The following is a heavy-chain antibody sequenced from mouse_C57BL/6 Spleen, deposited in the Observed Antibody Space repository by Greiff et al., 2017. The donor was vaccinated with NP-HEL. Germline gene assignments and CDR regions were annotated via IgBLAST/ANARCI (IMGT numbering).Heavy chain of an antibody. CDR2: INPGSGGT. CDR3: ARDWEAGWYFDY. CDR1: GYAFTNYL. J-gene: IGHJ2*01. Sequence: QLQQSGAELVRPGTSVKVSCKASGYAFTNYLIEWVKQRPGQGLEWIGVINPGSGGTNYNEKFKGKATLTADKSSSTAYMQLSSLTSEDSAVYFCARDWEAGWYFDYWGQGTTLTVSS. D-gene: IGHD4-1*01. V-gene: IGHV1-54*01.